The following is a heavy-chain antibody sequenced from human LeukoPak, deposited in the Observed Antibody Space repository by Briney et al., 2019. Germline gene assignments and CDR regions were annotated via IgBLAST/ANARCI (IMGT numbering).Heavy chain of an antibody. Sequence: PGGSLRLSCAVSGFTFSDYYMSWIRQAPGKGLEWVSYISSSGSTMYYADSVKGRFTISRDNAKNSLYLQMNSLRAEDTAVYYCARGSYYGSGSYYWGYWGQGTLVTVSS. J-gene: IGHJ4*02. CDR2: ISSSGSTM. CDR3: ARGSYYGSGSYYWGY. D-gene: IGHD3-10*01. V-gene: IGHV3-11*04. CDR1: GFTFSDYY.